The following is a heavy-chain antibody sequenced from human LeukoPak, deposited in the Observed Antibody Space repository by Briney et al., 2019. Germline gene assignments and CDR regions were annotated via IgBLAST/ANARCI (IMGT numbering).Heavy chain of an antibody. CDR2: INPKSGGI. J-gene: IGHJ4*02. Sequence: GASVKVSCKAAGYTFTIYYLHWVRQAPGQGLEWMGWINPKSGGINYAQTFQGRVTMTRDTSISTAYLDLNRLRSDDTAVYYCVRDRAPPTYGDYDYWGQGTLVTVSS. CDR1: GYTFTIYY. D-gene: IGHD4-17*01. CDR3: VRDRAPPTYGDYDY. V-gene: IGHV1-2*02.